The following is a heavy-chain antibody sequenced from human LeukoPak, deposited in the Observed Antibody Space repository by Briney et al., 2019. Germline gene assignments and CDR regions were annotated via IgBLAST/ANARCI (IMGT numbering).Heavy chain of an antibody. J-gene: IGHJ5*02. CDR1: GYTFTGHY. V-gene: IGHV1-2*02. Sequence: ASVKVSCKASGYTFTGHYMHWVRQAPGQGLEWMGWINPNSGGTNYAQKFQGRVTITTDESTSTAYMELSSLRSEDTAVYYCARNYMYYGSGVEWFDPWGQGTLVTVSS. CDR2: INPNSGGT. D-gene: IGHD3-10*01. CDR3: ARNYMYYGSGVEWFDP.